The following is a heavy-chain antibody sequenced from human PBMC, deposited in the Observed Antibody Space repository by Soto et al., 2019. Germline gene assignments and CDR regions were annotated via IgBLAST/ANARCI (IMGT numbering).Heavy chain of an antibody. CDR3: ASTVAYCGGDCYSDAAGYYMDV. CDR1: GGSISSSSYY. D-gene: IGHD2-21*01. CDR2: IYYSGST. Sequence: SETLSLTCTVSGGSISSSSYYWGWIRQPPGKGLEWIGSIYYSGSTYYNPSLKSRVTISVDTSKNQFSLRLSSVTAADTAVYYCASTVAYCGGDCYSDAAGYYMDVWGKGTTVTVSS. V-gene: IGHV4-39*01. J-gene: IGHJ6*03.